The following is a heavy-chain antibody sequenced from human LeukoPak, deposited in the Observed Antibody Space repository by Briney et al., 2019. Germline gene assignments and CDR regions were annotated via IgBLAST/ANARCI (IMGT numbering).Heavy chain of an antibody. CDR2: LSGSGRLV. CDR3: ARDLQTGLAFDA. CDR1: GFTFSSYW. J-gene: IGHJ3*01. Sequence: GGSLRLSCAASGFTFSSYWMHWVRQAPGKALEWVSSLSGSGRLVWYAASVKGRFTISRDNAANSLFLQMNSPRVEDTAVYYCARDLQTGLAFDAWGQGTVVAVSS. D-gene: IGHD7-27*01. V-gene: IGHV3-21*06.